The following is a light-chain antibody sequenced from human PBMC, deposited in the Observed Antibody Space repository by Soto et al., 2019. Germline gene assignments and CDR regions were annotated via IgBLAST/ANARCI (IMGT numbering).Light chain of an antibody. CDR2: EVS. V-gene: IGLV2-14*01. CDR3: SSYSSRTTVV. CDR1: SSDVGGYNY. J-gene: IGLJ2*01. Sequence: QSALTQPASVSGSPGQSITISCTGTSSDVGGYNYVSWYQQHPGKAPKVMIYEVSKRPSGVSNRLSGSKSGNTASLTISGLQAEDEADYYCSSYSSRTTVVFGGGPKLTVL.